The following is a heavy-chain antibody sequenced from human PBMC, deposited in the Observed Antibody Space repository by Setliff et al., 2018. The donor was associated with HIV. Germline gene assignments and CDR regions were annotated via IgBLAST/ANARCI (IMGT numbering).Heavy chain of an antibody. CDR3: ARDSGGYNYGFAVGSFDY. CDR1: GGSFSDYQ. CDR2: INYSGTT. Sequence: SETLSLTCAVYGGSFSDYQWSWVRQSPGQGLEWIGQINYSGTTRYNPSLRSRVTMSIDTSKSQFSLKLTSVAAADTAVYYCARDSGGYNYGFAVGSFDYWGQGALVTVSS. D-gene: IGHD5-18*01. V-gene: IGHV4-34*01. J-gene: IGHJ4*02.